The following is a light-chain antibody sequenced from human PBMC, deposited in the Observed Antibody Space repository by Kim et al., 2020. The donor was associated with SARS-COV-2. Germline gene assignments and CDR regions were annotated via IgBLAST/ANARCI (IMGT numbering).Light chain of an antibody. CDR3: SSYTSSGHLFV. CDR1: SSDICTYNS. Sequence: QSALAQPASVSGSPGQSITISCTGNSSDICTYNSVSWYQQQVGKAPKLVIYDVTGRPPGVSTRFSGSKSGNTASLTISGLRAEDEADYYCSSYTSSGHLFVFGSGTKVTVL. CDR2: DVT. J-gene: IGLJ1*01. V-gene: IGLV2-14*03.